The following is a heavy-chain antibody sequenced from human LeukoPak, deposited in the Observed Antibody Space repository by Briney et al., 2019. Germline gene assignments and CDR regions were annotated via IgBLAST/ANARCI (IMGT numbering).Heavy chain of an antibody. CDR1: GFTFDDYA. Sequence: GGSLRLSCAASGFTFDDYAMHWVRQAPGKGLEWVSGISWNSGSIGYADSVKGRFTISRDNAKNSLYLQMNSLRAEDTALYYCARVQSGATGSAPYPDYWGQGTLVTVSS. J-gene: IGHJ4*02. V-gene: IGHV3-9*01. D-gene: IGHD1-26*01. CDR2: ISWNSGSI. CDR3: ARVQSGATGSAPYPDY.